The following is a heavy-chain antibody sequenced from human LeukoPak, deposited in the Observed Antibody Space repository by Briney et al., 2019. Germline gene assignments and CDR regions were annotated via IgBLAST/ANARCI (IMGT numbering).Heavy chain of an antibody. CDR3: ARDPGGDYDLDAFDI. Sequence: GASVKVSCKASGYTFTSYAMNWVRQAPGQGLDWMGWINTNTGNPTYAQGFTGRFVFSLDTSVSTAYLQISSLKAEDTAVYYCARDPGGDYDLDAFDIWGQGTMVTVSS. CDR2: INTNTGNP. D-gene: IGHD4-17*01. V-gene: IGHV7-4-1*02. CDR1: GYTFTSYA. J-gene: IGHJ3*02.